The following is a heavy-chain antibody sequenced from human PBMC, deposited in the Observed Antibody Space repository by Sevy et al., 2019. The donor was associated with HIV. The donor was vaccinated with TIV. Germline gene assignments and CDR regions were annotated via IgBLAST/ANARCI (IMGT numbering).Heavy chain of an antibody. CDR3: ARELISGRFYGMDI. CDR1: GGSISSYY. D-gene: IGHD6-19*01. Sequence: SETLSLTCTVSGGSISSYYWNWIRQFPGKELEWIGYINYTGSTNYNPSLKSRVTISVDTSKNQFSLKLTSVTAADTAVYYCARELISGRFYGMDIWGQGTTVTVSS. V-gene: IGHV4-59*01. J-gene: IGHJ6*02. CDR2: INYTGST.